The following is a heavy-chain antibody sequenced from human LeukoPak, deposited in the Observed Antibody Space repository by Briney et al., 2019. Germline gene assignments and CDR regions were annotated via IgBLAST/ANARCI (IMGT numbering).Heavy chain of an antibody. D-gene: IGHD7-27*01. J-gene: IGHJ3*02. CDR3: ASDPPWANDAFDI. CDR2: IKQDGSKK. Sequence: GGSLRLSCAASGFTFNNYWMTWVRQAPGKGLEWVANIKQDGSKKYYLDSVKGRFSISRDNAKNSLYLQMNSLRGDDTAAYYCASDPPWANDAFDIWGQGTMVTVSS. CDR1: GFTFNNYW. V-gene: IGHV3-7*01.